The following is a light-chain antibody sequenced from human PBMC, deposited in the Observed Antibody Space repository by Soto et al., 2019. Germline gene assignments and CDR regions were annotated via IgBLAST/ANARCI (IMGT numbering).Light chain of an antibody. V-gene: IGKV1-12*01. J-gene: IGKJ4*01. CDR1: QGIYNW. Sequence: DIPMTQSPSFVSASVGDRVTITCRASQGIYNWLAWFQQKPGKAPNLLIYAAATLQSGVPSRFSGSGSGTDFTLTISSLQPEDFATYYCQQANSFPLTFGGGTKVEIK. CDR3: QQANSFPLT. CDR2: AAA.